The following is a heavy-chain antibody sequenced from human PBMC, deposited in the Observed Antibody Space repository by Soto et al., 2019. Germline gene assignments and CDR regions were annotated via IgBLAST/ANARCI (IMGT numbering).Heavy chain of an antibody. V-gene: IGHV3-33*01. Sequence: QVQLVESGGGVVQPGRSLRLSCAASGFTFSSYGMHWVRQAPGKGLEWVAVIWYDGSNKYYADSVKGRFTISRDNSKNTLYLHMARPSAEGTAVYYCARADSGWFDPWGKGSMVTVSS. CDR3: ARADSGWFDP. J-gene: IGHJ5*02. CDR1: GFTFSSYG. D-gene: IGHD3-10*01. CDR2: IWYDGSNK.